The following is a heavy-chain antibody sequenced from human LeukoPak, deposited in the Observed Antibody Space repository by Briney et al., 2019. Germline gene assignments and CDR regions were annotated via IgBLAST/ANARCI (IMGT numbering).Heavy chain of an antibody. J-gene: IGHJ4*02. Sequence: PGGSLRLSCAASGFTFSSYGMNWVRQAPGQGLEWVSSISVSGGSTYYAHSVKGRFTISRDNSKNTLYLQMNSLRAEDTAVYYCARDGEYSYGYGFDYWGQGTLVTVSS. CDR3: ARDGEYSYGYGFDY. CDR2: ISVSGGST. V-gene: IGHV3-23*01. D-gene: IGHD5-18*01. CDR1: GFTFSSYG.